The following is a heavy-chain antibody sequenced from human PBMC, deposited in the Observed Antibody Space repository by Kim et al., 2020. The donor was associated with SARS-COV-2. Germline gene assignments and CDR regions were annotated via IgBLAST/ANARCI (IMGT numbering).Heavy chain of an antibody. CDR1: CGSIRNYY. D-gene: IGHD2-2*01. Sequence: SETLSLTCTVSCGSIRNYYWSWIRQPPGKGLEWIGYIFYTGSTNYNPSLKSRVTIAVDTSKNQFSLKLSSVTAADTAVYYCARLACSSTSCYPFDYWGQGTLVTVSS. CDR2: IFYTGST. V-gene: IGHV4-59*08. CDR3: ARLACSSTSCYPFDY. J-gene: IGHJ4*02.